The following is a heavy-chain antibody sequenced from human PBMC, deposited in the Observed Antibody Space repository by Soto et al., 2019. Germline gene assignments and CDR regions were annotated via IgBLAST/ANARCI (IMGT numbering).Heavy chain of an antibody. Sequence: PSETLSLTCTVSGGSISSYYWSWIRQPPGKGLEWIGYIYYSGSTNYNPSLKSRVTISVDTSKNQFSLKLSSVTAADTAVYYCAREAFEYSSSQYYYYYMDVWGKGTTVTVSS. V-gene: IGHV4-59*01. CDR3: AREAFEYSSSQYYYYYMDV. J-gene: IGHJ6*03. CDR1: GGSISSYY. CDR2: IYYSGST. D-gene: IGHD6-6*01.